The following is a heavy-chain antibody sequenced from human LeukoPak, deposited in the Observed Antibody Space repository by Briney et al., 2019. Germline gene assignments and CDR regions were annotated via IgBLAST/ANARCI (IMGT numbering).Heavy chain of an antibody. Sequence: ASVKVSCKASGYAFNKYAISWVRQAPGQGLEWMGWISTYNGDTSYAQNFKGRVTMTTDASTSTAYMELRSLRSDDTAVYYCTRDPSNTSGWYIYFDYWGQGALVTVSS. CDR2: ISTYNGDT. CDR1: GYAFNKYA. D-gene: IGHD6-19*01. CDR3: TRDPSNTSGWYIYFDY. J-gene: IGHJ4*02. V-gene: IGHV1-18*01.